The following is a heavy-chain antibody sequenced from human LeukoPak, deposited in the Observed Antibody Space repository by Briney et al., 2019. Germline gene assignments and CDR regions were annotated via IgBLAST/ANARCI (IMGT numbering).Heavy chain of an antibody. CDR1: GFTFTSYS. Sequence: RGSLRLSCAASGFTFTSYSMNWVRQAPGKGLEWVSYLRSSNSIIYYADSVKGRFTISRDNAKDSLYLQMNSLRDEDTAVYYCARDAPYDFWSGYQSGYMDVWGKGTTVTVSS. CDR2: LRSSNSII. CDR3: ARDAPYDFWSGYQSGYMDV. V-gene: IGHV3-48*02. J-gene: IGHJ6*03. D-gene: IGHD3-3*01.